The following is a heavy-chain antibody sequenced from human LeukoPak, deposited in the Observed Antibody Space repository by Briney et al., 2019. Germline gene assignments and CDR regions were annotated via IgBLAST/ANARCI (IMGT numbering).Heavy chain of an antibody. V-gene: IGHV1-69*04. Sequence: SVKVSCKASGGTFNNYAICWVRQAPGQGLEWMGRIIPVLGIAYYAQKFQGSVTITADKSTSTAYMELSSLRSDDTAVYYCARDLGYEQQLPNEKRRNSGLDWFDPWGQGTLVTVSS. J-gene: IGHJ5*02. CDR1: GGTFNNYA. D-gene: IGHD6-13*01. CDR2: IIPVLGIA. CDR3: ARDLGYEQQLPNEKRRNSGLDWFDP.